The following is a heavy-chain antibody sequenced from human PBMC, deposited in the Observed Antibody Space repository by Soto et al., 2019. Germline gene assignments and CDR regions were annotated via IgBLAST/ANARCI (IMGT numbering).Heavy chain of an antibody. J-gene: IGHJ4*02. D-gene: IGHD3-10*01. V-gene: IGHV4-59*01. Sequence: SETLSLTGSVSGGSISNYDWAWIRQPPGKGLEWIGYIYYGGITYDNPSLKGRVDISVDKSKNQFSLKLSSMTAADTAFYYCERGGGDWGQRTLVTVSS. CDR1: GGSISNYD. CDR3: ERGGGD. CDR2: IYYGGIT.